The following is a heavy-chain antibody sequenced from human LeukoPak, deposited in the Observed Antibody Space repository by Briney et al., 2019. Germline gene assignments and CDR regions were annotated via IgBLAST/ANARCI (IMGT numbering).Heavy chain of an antibody. CDR2: IYYSGST. J-gene: IGHJ4*02. CDR3: ARVLGTLRYSSSWSGVYFDY. Sequence: SETLSLTCTVSGGSISSSSYYWGWIRQPPGKGLEWIGSIYYSGSTYYNLSLKSRVTISVDTSKNQFSLKLSSVTAADTAVYYCARVLGTLRYSSSWSGVYFDYWGQGTLVTVSS. CDR1: GGSISSSSYY. V-gene: IGHV4-39*07. D-gene: IGHD6-13*01.